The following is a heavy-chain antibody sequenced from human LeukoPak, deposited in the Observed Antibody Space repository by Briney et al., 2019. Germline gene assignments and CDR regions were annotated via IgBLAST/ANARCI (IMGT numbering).Heavy chain of an antibody. CDR2: INPNSAGT. Sequence: ASVKVSCKASGYTFTGYYIHWVRQAPGQGLEWMGWINPNSAGTHYAQKFQGRVTMTRDTSISTAYMELSRLRSDDTAVYYCARVRGSPPPSAFDIWGQGTMVTVSS. J-gene: IGHJ3*02. CDR1: GYTFTGYY. V-gene: IGHV1-2*02. CDR3: ARVRGSPPPSAFDI. D-gene: IGHD1-26*01.